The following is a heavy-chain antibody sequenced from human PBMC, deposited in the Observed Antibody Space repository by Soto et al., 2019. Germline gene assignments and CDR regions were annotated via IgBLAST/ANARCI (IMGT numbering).Heavy chain of an antibody. V-gene: IGHV3-23*01. Sequence: GGSLRLSCAASGFTFSSYAMSWVRQAPGKGLEWVSAISGSGGSTYYADSVKGRFTISRDNSKNTLYLQMNSLRAEDAAVYYCANGGGYSCGYVELHPKSPFDYWGQGTLVTVSS. J-gene: IGHJ4*02. CDR2: ISGSGGST. D-gene: IGHD5-18*01. CDR1: GFTFSSYA. CDR3: ANGGGYSCGYVELHPKSPFDY.